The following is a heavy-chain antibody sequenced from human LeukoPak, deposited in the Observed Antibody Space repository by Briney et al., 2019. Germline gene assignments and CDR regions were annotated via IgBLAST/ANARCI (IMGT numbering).Heavy chain of an antibody. Sequence: PGGSLRLSCAASGFTFSSYGMHWVRQAPGKGLEWVAVISYDGSNKYYADSVKGRFTISRDNSKNTLYLQMNSLRAEDTAVYYCAKAPPISLVPFDYWGQGTLVTVSS. CDR2: ISYDGSNK. D-gene: IGHD2-21*01. CDR3: AKAPPISLVPFDY. V-gene: IGHV3-30*18. J-gene: IGHJ4*02. CDR1: GFTFSSYG.